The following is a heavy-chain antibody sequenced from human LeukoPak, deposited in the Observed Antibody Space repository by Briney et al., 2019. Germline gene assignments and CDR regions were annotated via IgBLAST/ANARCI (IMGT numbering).Heavy chain of an antibody. J-gene: IGHJ6*02. D-gene: IGHD2-2*01. CDR3: ARDFGRTSDWQPRLYYGMDV. Sequence: GGSLRLSRAASGFTFKSYTMNWVRQAPGKGLDWVSSITSSLSYISYADSVKGRFTISRDNAKNSLSLQMNSLRAGDTAVYYCARDFGRTSDWQPRLYYGMDVWGQGTTVTVSS. V-gene: IGHV3-21*01. CDR1: GFTFKSYT. CDR2: ITSSLSYI.